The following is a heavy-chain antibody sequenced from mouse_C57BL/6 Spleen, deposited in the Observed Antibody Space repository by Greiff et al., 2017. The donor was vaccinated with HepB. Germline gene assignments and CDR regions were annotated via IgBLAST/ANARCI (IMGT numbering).Heavy chain of an antibody. D-gene: IGHD1-1*01. CDR2: IYPGSGST. Sequence: VQLQQPGAELVKPGASVKMSCKASGYTFTSYWITWVKQRPGQGLEWIGDIYPGSGSTNYNEKFKSKATLTVDTSSSTAYMQLSSLTSEDSAVYYCARSYYGSSYETGYFDYWGQGTTLTVSS. J-gene: IGHJ2*01. V-gene: IGHV1-55*01. CDR1: GYTFTSYW. CDR3: ARSYYGSSYETGYFDY.